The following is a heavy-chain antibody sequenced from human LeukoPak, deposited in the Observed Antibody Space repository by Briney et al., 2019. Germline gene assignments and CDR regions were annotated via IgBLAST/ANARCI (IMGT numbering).Heavy chain of an antibody. CDR3: ARAQLRLAFDY. Sequence: PGGSLRLSCAASGFTFSSYGMHWVRQAPGKGLEWVAVISYDGSNKYYADSVKGRFTISRDNSKNTLYLQMNSLRAEDTAVYYCARAQLRLAFDYWGQGPLVTVSS. CDR1: GFTFSSYG. CDR2: ISYDGSNK. D-gene: IGHD2-2*01. V-gene: IGHV3-30*03. J-gene: IGHJ4*02.